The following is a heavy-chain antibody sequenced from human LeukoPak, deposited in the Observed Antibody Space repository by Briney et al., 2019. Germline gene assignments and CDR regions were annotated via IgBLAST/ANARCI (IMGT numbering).Heavy chain of an antibody. D-gene: IGHD6-19*01. V-gene: IGHV3-30*18. J-gene: IGHJ3*01. Sequence: GGSLRLSCAASGFIFSSYGMHWVRRTPGKGLEWVALISLDGSIEYYVDSVKGRFTISRDNYKHTLFLQMNSLRPEDTAVYYCAKDSDIAVAGSDDALDVWGQGTMVSVSS. CDR2: ISLDGSIE. CDR1: GFIFSSYG. CDR3: AKDSDIAVAGSDDALDV.